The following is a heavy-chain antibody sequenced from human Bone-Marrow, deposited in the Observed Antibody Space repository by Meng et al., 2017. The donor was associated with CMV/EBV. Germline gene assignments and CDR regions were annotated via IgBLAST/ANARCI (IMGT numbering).Heavy chain of an antibody. J-gene: IGHJ4*02. Sequence: CAGSGGSISSSNWWSWVRQPPGKGLEWIGEIYHSMKTNYNKSLRSRLTISLDKSKNQFSLRLSSVTAADTALYYCARNHGKSDFDYWGQGTLVTVSS. D-gene: IGHD1-14*01. CDR3: ARNHGKSDFDY. CDR2: IYHSMKT. CDR1: GGSISSSNW. V-gene: IGHV4-4*02.